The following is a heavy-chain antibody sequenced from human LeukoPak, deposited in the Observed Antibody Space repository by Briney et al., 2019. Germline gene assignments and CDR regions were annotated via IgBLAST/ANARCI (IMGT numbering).Heavy chain of an antibody. CDR1: GGSFSGYY. V-gene: IGHV4-34*01. CDR3: AITYYYDSSGLLDY. CDR2: IYYSGST. D-gene: IGHD3-22*01. Sequence: SETLSLTCAVYGGSFSGYYWSWIRQPPGKGLEWIGSIYYSGSTYYNPSLKSRVTISVDTSENQFSLKLSSVTAADTAVYYCAITYYYDSSGLLDYWGQGTLVTVSS. J-gene: IGHJ4*02.